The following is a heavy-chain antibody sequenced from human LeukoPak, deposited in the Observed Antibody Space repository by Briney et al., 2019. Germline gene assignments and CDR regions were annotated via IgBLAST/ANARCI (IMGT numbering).Heavy chain of an antibody. V-gene: IGHV1-69*13. CDR3: ARQHYYDSSGYYYGY. D-gene: IGHD3-22*01. CDR1: GGTFSSYA. Sequence: ASVKVSCKASGGTFSSYAISWVRQAPGQGLEWMGGIIPIFGTANYAQKFQGRVTITADESTSTVYMELSSLRSEDTAVYYCARQHYYDSSGYYYGYWGQGTLVTVSS. J-gene: IGHJ4*02. CDR2: IIPIFGTA.